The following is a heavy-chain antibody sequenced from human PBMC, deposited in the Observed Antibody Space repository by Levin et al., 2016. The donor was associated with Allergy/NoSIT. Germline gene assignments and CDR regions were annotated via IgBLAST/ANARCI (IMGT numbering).Heavy chain of an antibody. CDR1: GFTFSSYS. CDR2: ISSSSSYI. Sequence: GSLKISCAASGFTFSSYSMNWVRQAPGKGLEWVSSISSSSSYIYYADSVKGRFTISRDNAKNSLYLQMNSLRAEDTAVYYCVKFGPANFGYWGQGTLVTVSS. J-gene: IGHJ4*02. V-gene: IGHV3-21*01. D-gene: IGHD2-15*01. CDR3: VKFGPANFGY.